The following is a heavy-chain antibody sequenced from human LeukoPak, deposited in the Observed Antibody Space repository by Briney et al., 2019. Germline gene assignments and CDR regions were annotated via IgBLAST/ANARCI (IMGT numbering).Heavy chain of an antibody. CDR2: VYPGDSDT. J-gene: IGHJ4*02. CDR1: GYSFTTYW. V-gene: IGHV5-51*01. D-gene: IGHD5-24*01. CDR3: ARQSAGRDGYKDY. Sequence: GESLKISCKGSGYSFTTYWIAWVRQMPGKGLEWMGFVYPGDSDTRYSPSFQGQVTISADKSINTAYLQWSGLKASDTAMYYCARQSAGRDGYKDYWGQGTLVTVSS.